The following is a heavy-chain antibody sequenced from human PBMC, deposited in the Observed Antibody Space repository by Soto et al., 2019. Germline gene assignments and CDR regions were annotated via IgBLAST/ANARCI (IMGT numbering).Heavy chain of an antibody. CDR3: ARRLRYFDWLFQEYGMDV. Sequence: ASVKVSCKASGYTFTSYGISWVRQAPGQGLEWMGWISAYNGNTNYAQKLQGRVTVTTDTSTSTAYMELRSLGSDDTAVYYCARRLRYFDWLFQEYGMDVWGQGTTVTV. D-gene: IGHD3-9*01. CDR1: GYTFTSYG. CDR2: ISAYNGNT. V-gene: IGHV1-18*01. J-gene: IGHJ6*02.